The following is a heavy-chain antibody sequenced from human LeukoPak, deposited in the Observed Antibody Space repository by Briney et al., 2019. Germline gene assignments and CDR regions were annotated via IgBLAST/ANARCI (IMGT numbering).Heavy chain of an antibody. D-gene: IGHD2-2*01. V-gene: IGHV3-23*01. CDR2: ISGSGGST. CDR1: GSTFSSYA. J-gene: IGHJ4*02. CDR3: ANNYCSSTSCPYFDY. Sequence: GGSLRLSCAASGSTFSSYAMSWVRQAPGKGLEWVSAISGSGGSTYYADSVKGRFTISRDNSKNTLYLQMNSLRAEDTAVYYCANNYCSSTSCPYFDYWGQGTLVTVSS.